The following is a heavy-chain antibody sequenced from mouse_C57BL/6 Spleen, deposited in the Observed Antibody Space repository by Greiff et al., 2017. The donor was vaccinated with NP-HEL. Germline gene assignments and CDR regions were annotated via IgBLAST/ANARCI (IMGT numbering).Heavy chain of an antibody. V-gene: IGHV1-47*01. Sequence: QVHVKQSGAELVKPGASVKMSCKASGYTFTTYPIEWMKQNHGKSLEWIGNFHPYNDDTKYNEKFKGKATLTVEKSSSTVYLELSRLTSDDSAVYYCARRADYYGFPSFAYWGQGTLVTVSA. CDR1: GYTFTTYP. D-gene: IGHD1-1*01. CDR3: ARRADYYGFPSFAY. CDR2: FHPYNDDT. J-gene: IGHJ3*01.